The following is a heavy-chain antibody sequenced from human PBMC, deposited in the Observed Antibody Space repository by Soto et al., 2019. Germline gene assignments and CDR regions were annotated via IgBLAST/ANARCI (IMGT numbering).Heavy chain of an antibody. CDR2: ISYDGSNK. D-gene: IGHD6-19*01. Sequence: PGGSLRLSCAAAGFPFSSYGRHWVRQAPGKGLEWVAVISYDGSNKYYADSVKGRFTISRDNSKNTLYLQMNSLRAEDTAVYYCAKSVATNYYYGMDVWGQGTTVTVSS. J-gene: IGHJ6*02. CDR3: AKSVATNYYYGMDV. V-gene: IGHV3-30*18. CDR1: GFPFSSYG.